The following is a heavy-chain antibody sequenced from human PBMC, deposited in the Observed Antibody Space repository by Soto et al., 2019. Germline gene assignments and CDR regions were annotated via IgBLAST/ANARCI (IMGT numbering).Heavy chain of an antibody. CDR2: INHSGST. D-gene: IGHD3-16*02. V-gene: IGHV4-34*01. Sequence: SETLSLTCAVYGGSFSGYYWSWIRQPPGKGLEWIGEINHSGSTNYNPSLKSRVTISVDTSKNQFSLKLSSVTAAGTAVYYCATTSLSIWGSYRSNWFDPWGQGTLVTVSS. CDR1: GGSFSGYY. J-gene: IGHJ5*02. CDR3: ATTSLSIWGSYRSNWFDP.